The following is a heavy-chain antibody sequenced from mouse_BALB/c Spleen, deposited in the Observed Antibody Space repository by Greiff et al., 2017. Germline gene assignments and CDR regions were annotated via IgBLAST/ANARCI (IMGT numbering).Heavy chain of an antibody. D-gene: IGHD1-1*01. CDR1: GFTFSSFG. J-gene: IGHJ1*01. Sequence: EVQGVESGGGLVQPGGSRKLSCAASGFTFSSFGMHWVRQAPEKGLEWVAYISSGSSTIYYADTVKGRFTISRDNPKNTLFLQMTSLRSEDTAMYYCARRGDYYGSSYPYWYFDVWGAGTTVTVSS. CDR2: ISSGSSTI. V-gene: IGHV5-17*02. CDR3: ARRGDYYGSSYPYWYFDV.